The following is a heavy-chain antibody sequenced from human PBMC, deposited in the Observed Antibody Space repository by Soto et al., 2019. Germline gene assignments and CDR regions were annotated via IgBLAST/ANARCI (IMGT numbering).Heavy chain of an antibody. CDR2: ISYDGSNK. D-gene: IGHD1-26*01. Sequence: QVQLVESGGGVVQPGRSLKLSCAASGFTFSSYGMHWVRQAPGKGLVWVAVISYDGSNKYYADSVKGRFTISRDNSKNTLCLQMNSLRAEDTAVYYGAKDWRGRSGRYASLDYWSQGTLVTVSS. CDR3: AKDWRGRSGRYASLDY. J-gene: IGHJ4*02. V-gene: IGHV3-30*18. CDR1: GFTFSSYG.